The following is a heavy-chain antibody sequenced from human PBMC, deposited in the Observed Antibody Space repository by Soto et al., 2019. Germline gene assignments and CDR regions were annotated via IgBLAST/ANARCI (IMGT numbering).Heavy chain of an antibody. Sequence: GGSLRLSCAASGFTFSSYAMSWVRQAPGKGLECVAVFTVSAAKTYYADSVKGRFTISRDTSRNTLYLQMNSLRVEDTAVYYCRVGVADWGQGTRVTVSS. D-gene: IGHD1-26*01. J-gene: IGHJ4*02. V-gene: IGHV3-23*01. CDR3: RVGVAD. CDR1: GFTFSSYA. CDR2: FTVSAAKT.